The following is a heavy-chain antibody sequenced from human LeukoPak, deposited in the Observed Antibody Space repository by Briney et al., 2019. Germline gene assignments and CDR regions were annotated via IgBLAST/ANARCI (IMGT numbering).Heavy chain of an antibody. V-gene: IGHV3-7*04. J-gene: IGHJ4*02. CDR3: ARDYSASGGLDY. CDR1: GITFGSYW. Sequence: GGSLRLSCAAAGITFGSYWMDWVRQAPGKGLEWVGNIKPDGSEKYYVGSVRGRFTISRDNAKNSLYLQMNSLRADDTAVYYCARDYSASGGLDYWGKGTLVTFSS. CDR2: IKPDGSEK. D-gene: IGHD3-10*01.